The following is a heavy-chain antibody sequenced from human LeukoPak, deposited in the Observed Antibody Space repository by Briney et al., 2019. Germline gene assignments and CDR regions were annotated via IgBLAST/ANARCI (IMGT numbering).Heavy chain of an antibody. CDR3: AKLSDSSGYYWRPHFDY. CDR1: GFTFRAFG. V-gene: IGHV3-30*18. J-gene: IGHJ4*02. Sequence: GGSLRLSCAASGFTFRAFGMHWVPQPPGKGLEWVAVISYDGNIRYYADSVKGRFTLSRDNSRKTLYLQMNSLRAEDTALYYCAKLSDSSGYYWRPHFDYWGQGTLVTVSS. D-gene: IGHD3-22*01. CDR2: ISYDGNIR.